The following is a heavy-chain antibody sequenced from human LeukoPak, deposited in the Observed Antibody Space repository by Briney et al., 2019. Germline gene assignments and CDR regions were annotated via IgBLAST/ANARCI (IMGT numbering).Heavy chain of an antibody. CDR2: IYYSGST. CDR3: ARDRSGRYGNYFDY. CDR1: GGSISNYY. Sequence: SETLSLTCTVSGGSISNYYWSWIRQPPGKGLEWIGYIYYSGSTNYNPSLKSRVTISVDTSKNQFSLKLSSVTAADTAVYYCARDRSGRYGNYFDYWGQGTLVTVSS. D-gene: IGHD6-19*01. J-gene: IGHJ4*02. V-gene: IGHV4-59*12.